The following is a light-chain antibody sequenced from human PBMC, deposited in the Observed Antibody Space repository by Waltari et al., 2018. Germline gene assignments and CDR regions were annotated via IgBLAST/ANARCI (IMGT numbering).Light chain of an antibody. CDR3: QQRSNWPFIT. J-gene: IGKJ5*01. CDR1: QGVSRY. Sequence: EIVLTQSPATLSLSPGERATLTCRAIQGVSRYLAWYQQKPGQAPRLPIYDPSNRATGIPARFSGSGSGTDFTLTISSLEPEDFAVYYCQQRSNWPFITFGQGTRLEIK. V-gene: IGKV3-11*01. CDR2: DPS.